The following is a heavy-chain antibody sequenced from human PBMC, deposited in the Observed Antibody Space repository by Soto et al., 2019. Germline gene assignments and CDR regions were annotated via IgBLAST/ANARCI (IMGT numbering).Heavy chain of an antibody. V-gene: IGHV3-53*04. J-gene: IGHJ6*03. Sequence: GGSLRLSCAASGFTVSSNYMSWVRQAPGKGLEWVSVIYSGGSTYYADSVKGRFPISRHNSKNTLYLQMNSLRAEDTAVYYCARSRYMDVWGKGTTVTVSS. CDR3: ARSRYMDV. CDR1: GFTVSSNY. CDR2: IYSGGST.